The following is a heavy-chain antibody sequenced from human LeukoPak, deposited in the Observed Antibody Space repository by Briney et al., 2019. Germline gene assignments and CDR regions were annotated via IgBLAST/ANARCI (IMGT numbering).Heavy chain of an antibody. CDR1: GYTFTGYY. D-gene: IGHD6-13*01. J-gene: IGHJ5*02. Sequence: ASVKVSCKASGYTFTGYYMHWVRQAPEQGLEWMGWINPNSGGTNYAQRFQGRVTMTRDTSISTAYMELSRLRSDDTAVYYCARGPHSSSWYWWFDPWGQGTLVTVSS. V-gene: IGHV1-2*02. CDR3: ARGPHSSSWYWWFDP. CDR2: INPNSGGT.